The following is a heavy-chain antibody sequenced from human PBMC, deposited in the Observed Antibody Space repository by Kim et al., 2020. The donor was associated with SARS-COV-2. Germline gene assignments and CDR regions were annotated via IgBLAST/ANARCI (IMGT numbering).Heavy chain of an antibody. V-gene: IGHV3-53*04. D-gene: IGHD1-26*01. CDR2: IYSGGST. CDR1: GFTVSSNY. CDR3: ARDRISATYLQGMDV. J-gene: IGHJ6*02. Sequence: GGSLRLSCAASGFTVSSNYMSWVRQAPGKGLEWVSIIYSGGSTSYADSVKGRFTISRHSSESTLFLQMNSLRTEDTAVYFCARDRISATYLQGMDVWGQGTTVTVSS.